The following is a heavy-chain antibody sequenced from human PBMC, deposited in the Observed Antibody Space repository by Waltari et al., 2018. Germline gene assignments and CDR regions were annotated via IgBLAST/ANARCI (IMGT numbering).Heavy chain of an antibody. D-gene: IGHD1-26*01. CDR3: ARGNGGYSD. CDR2: VDHGGSA. V-gene: IGHV4-34*02. CDR1: GGSLSGYY. J-gene: IGHJ4*02. Sequence: QVQLQQWGAGLLKPSETLSLTCGVSGGSLSGYYWGWIRQPPGKGLEGIGEVDHGGSATYHPSLKSRVTMSVDTSSNQFSLKMISVTAADTAVYYCARGNGGYSDWGPGALVAVSS.